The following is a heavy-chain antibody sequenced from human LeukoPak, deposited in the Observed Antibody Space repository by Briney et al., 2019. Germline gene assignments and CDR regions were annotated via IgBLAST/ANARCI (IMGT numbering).Heavy chain of an antibody. J-gene: IGHJ4*02. V-gene: IGHV4-34*01. D-gene: IGHD3-22*01. CDR2: INHSRSA. CDR3: ARRRSSGNDYFDF. CDR1: GGSFSGYY. Sequence: PSETLSLTCAVYGGSFSGYYWNWIRQPPGKGLEWIGEINHSRSANYNPSLKSRVTMSVDTSRNQFSLNLTSVTAADTAVYYCARRRSSGNDYFDFWGQGTLVTVSS.